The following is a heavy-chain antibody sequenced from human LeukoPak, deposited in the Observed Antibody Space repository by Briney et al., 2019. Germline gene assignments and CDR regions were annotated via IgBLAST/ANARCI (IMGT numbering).Heavy chain of an antibody. J-gene: IGHJ4*02. Sequence: PGGSLRLSCAASGFTFSSYAMHWVRQAPGKGLEWVAVISYDGSNKYYADSVKGRFTISRDNSKNTLYLQMNSLRAEDTAVYYCARDQISRYSSHGAFDYWGQGTLVTVSS. V-gene: IGHV3-30*04. D-gene: IGHD6-13*01. CDR3: ARDQISRYSSHGAFDY. CDR1: GFTFSSYA. CDR2: ISYDGSNK.